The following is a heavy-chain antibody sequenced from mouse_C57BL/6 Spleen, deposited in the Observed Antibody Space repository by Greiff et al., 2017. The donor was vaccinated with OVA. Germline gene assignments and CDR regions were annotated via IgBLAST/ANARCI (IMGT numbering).Heavy chain of an antibody. V-gene: IGHV1-72*01. D-gene: IGHD2-3*01. Sequence: VQLQQPGAELVKPGASVKLSCKASGYTFTSYWMHWVKQRPGLGLEWIGRIDPNSGGTKYNEKFKSKATLTVDKPSSTAYMQLSSLTSEDSAVYSCARGGDGYQSHYYAMDYWGQGTSVTVSS. CDR2: IDPNSGGT. CDR1: GYTFTSYW. CDR3: ARGGDGYQSHYYAMDY. J-gene: IGHJ4*01.